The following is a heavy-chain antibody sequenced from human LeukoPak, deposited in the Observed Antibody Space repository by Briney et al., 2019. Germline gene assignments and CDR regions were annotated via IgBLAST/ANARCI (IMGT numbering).Heavy chain of an antibody. CDR2: INPNSGGT. CDR3: ARYSCYGVFVFDI. J-gene: IGHJ3*02. D-gene: IGHD5-12*01. V-gene: IGHV1-2*02. Sequence: ASVKVSCKASGYTFTGYYMHWVRQAPGQGLEWMGWINPNSGGTNYAQKFQGRVTMTRDTSISTAYMELSRLRPDDTAVYYCARYSCYGVFVFDIWGQGTMVTVSS. CDR1: GYTFTGYY.